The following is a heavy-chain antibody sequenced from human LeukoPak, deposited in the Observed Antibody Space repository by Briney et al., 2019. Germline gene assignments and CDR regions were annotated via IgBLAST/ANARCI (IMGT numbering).Heavy chain of an antibody. CDR1: GGTFSSYA. D-gene: IGHD3-22*01. V-gene: IGHV1-69*05. CDR2: IIPIFGTA. J-gene: IGHJ4*02. CDR3: ARTGPYYDDSSGYFKTDY. Sequence: GSSVKVSCKASGGTFSSYAISWVRQAPGQGLEWMGRIIPIFGTANYAQKFQGRVTITTDESTSTAYMELSSLRSEDTAVYYCARTGPYYDDSSGYFKTDYWGQGTLVTVSS.